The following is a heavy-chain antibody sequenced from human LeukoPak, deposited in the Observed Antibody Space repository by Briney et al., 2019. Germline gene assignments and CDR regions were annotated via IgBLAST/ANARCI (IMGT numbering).Heavy chain of an antibody. CDR1: GGSISSSSYY. V-gene: IGHV4-39*01. D-gene: IGHD2-21*01. CDR3: VRRDLSEFDY. Sequence: SETLSLTCTVSGGSISSSSYYWGWIRQPPGKGLEWIGSIYYSGSTYYNPSLKSRVTISVDTSKNQFSLKLSSVTAADTAVYYCVRRDLSEFDYWGQGTLVTVSS. CDR2: IYYSGST. J-gene: IGHJ4*02.